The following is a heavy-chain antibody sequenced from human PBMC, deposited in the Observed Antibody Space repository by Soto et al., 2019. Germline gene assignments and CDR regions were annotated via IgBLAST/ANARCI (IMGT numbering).Heavy chain of an antibody. CDR1: GGSISNYF. CDR2: IYYSGST. Sequence: SETLSLTCTVSGGSISNYFWSWIRQPPGRGLEWIGYIYYSGSTNYNPSLKSRVTISVGTSKNQFSLKLSSVTAEDTAVFYCARVFGTYYDILTGLWGGHFDYWGQGTQVTVSS. J-gene: IGHJ4*02. CDR3: ARVFGTYYDILTGLWGGHFDY. V-gene: IGHV4-59*01. D-gene: IGHD3-9*01.